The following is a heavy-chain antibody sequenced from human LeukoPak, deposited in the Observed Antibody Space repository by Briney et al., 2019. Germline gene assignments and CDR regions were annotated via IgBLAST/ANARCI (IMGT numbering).Heavy chain of an antibody. CDR3: ARGSPSYYYDSSGPNGAFDI. V-gene: IGHV1-2*02. CDR1: GGTFSSYA. Sequence: ASVKVSCKASGGTFSSYAISWVRQAPGQGLEWMGWINPNSGGTNYAQKFQGRVTMTRDTSISTAYMELSSLRSEDTAVYYCARGSPSYYYDSSGPNGAFDIWGQGTMVTVSS. CDR2: INPNSGGT. D-gene: IGHD3-22*01. J-gene: IGHJ3*02.